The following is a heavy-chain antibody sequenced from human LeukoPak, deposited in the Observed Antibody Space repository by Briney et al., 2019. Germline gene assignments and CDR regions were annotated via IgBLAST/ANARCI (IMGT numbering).Heavy chain of an antibody. J-gene: IGHJ6*03. CDR2: INSDGSNT. V-gene: IGHV3-74*01. D-gene: IGHD7-27*01. CDR1: GFTFSTYW. Sequence: GGSLRLSCGACGFTFSTYWMQWVRHTPGKGRVWVSRINSDGSNTFYAGSVKGRFTISRDNANNTLYLQMTSLRDDDTAVYYCSREWDRPGAYYMDVWGKGPTLTVSS. CDR3: SREWDRPGAYYMDV.